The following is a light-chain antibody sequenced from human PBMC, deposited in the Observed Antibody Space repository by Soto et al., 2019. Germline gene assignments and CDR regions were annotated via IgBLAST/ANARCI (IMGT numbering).Light chain of an antibody. CDR1: SSDVGAYDF. CDR2: EGS. Sequence: QSALTQPPSASGSPEQSVTISCTGTSSDVGAYDFVSWYQQHPGKAPKLMIYEGSKRPSGVSNRFSGSKSGNTASLTISGLQAEDEADYYCCSYAGSSRVFGGGTKVTVL. V-gene: IGLV2-23*01. CDR3: CSYAGSSRV. J-gene: IGLJ3*02.